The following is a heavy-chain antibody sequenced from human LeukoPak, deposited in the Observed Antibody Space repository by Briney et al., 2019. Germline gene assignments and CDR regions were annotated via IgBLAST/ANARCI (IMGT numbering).Heavy chain of an antibody. CDR3: ARVGYYDSSGYPRY. Sequence: ASVKVSCKASGYTFTGYYMHWVRQAPGQELEWMGWINPNSGGTNYAQKFQGRVTMTRDTSISTAYMELSRLRSDDTAVYYCARVGYYDSSGYPRYWGQGTLVTVSS. V-gene: IGHV1-2*02. D-gene: IGHD3-22*01. J-gene: IGHJ4*02. CDR2: INPNSGGT. CDR1: GYTFTGYY.